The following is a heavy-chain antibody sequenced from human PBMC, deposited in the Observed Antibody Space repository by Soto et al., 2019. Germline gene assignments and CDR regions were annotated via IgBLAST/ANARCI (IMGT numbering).Heavy chain of an antibody. CDR3: ASAPAQPKAFDI. Sequence: SVKVSCKASGGTFSSYAISWVRQAPGQGLEWMGGIIPIFGTANYAQKFQGRVTITADESTSTAYMELSSLRSEDTAVYYCASAPAQPKAFDIWGQGTMVPVSS. CDR1: GGTFSSYA. J-gene: IGHJ3*02. V-gene: IGHV1-69*13. CDR2: IIPIFGTA.